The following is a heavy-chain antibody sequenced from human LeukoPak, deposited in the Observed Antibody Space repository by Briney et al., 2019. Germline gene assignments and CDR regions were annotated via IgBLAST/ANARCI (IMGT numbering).Heavy chain of an antibody. CDR3: ANIAAAGNWYFDL. CDR1: GFTFSSYA. J-gene: IGHJ2*01. CDR2: ISYDGSNK. V-gene: IGHV3-30-3*01. Sequence: GGSLRLSCAASGFTFSSYAMHWVRQAPGKGLEWVAVISYDGSNKYYADSVKGRFTISRDNSKNTLYLQMNSLRAEDTAVYYCANIAAAGNWYFDLWGRGTLVTVSS. D-gene: IGHD6-13*01.